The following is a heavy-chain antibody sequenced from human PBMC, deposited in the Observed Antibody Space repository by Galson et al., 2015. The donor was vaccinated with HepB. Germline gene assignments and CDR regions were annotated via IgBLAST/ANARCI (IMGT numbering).Heavy chain of an antibody. CDR2: ISAYNGNT. V-gene: IGHV1-18*01. CDR3: ARDFQTTMIVVGGYYYGMDV. D-gene: IGHD3-22*01. CDR1: GYTFTSYG. J-gene: IGHJ6*02. Sequence: SVKVSCKASGYTFTSYGISWVRQAPGQGLEWMGWISAYNGNTNYAQKLQGRVTMTTDTSTSTAYMELRSLRSDDTAVYYCARDFQTTMIVVGGYYYGMDVWGQGTTVTVSS.